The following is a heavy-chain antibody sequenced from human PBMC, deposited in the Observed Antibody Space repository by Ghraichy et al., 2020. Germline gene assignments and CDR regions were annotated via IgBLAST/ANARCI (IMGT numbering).Heavy chain of an antibody. CDR1: GFTFSSYS. Sequence: GGSLRLSCAASGFTFSSYSMNWVRQAPGKGLEWVSYISSSSSTIYYADSVKGRFTISRDNAKNSLYLQMNSLRDEDTAVYYCARDASLYDSSGYYKYWYFDLWGRGTLVTVSS. V-gene: IGHV3-48*02. CDR2: ISSSSSTI. J-gene: IGHJ2*01. CDR3: ARDASLYDSSGYYKYWYFDL. D-gene: IGHD3-22*01.